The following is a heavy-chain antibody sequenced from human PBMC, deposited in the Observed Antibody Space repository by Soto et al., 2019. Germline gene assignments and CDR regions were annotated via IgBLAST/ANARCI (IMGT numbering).Heavy chain of an antibody. Sequence: PGGSLRLSCAASGFTFSNAWMSWVRQAPGKGLEWVGRIKSKTDGGTTDYAAPVKGRFTISRDNSKNTVYLQMNSLRAEDTAVYYCARALQMVTTHAFDIWGQGTMVTVSS. D-gene: IGHD4-17*01. J-gene: IGHJ3*02. CDR3: ARALQMVTTHAFDI. CDR2: IKSKTDGGTT. CDR1: GFTFSNAW. V-gene: IGHV3-15*01.